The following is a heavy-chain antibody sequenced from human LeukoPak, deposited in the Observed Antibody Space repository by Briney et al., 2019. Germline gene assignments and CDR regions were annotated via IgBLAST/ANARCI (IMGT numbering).Heavy chain of an antibody. V-gene: IGHV5-51*01. J-gene: IGHJ4*02. Sequence: GESLKISCKGSGYSFTSYWIGWVRQMPGKGLEWMGIINPGDSDTRYSPSFQGQVTISADKSISTAYLQWSNLKASDTAMYYCARQITISHFDYWGQGTLVTVSS. CDR1: GYSFTSYW. D-gene: IGHD3-3*01. CDR3: ARQITISHFDY. CDR2: INPGDSDT.